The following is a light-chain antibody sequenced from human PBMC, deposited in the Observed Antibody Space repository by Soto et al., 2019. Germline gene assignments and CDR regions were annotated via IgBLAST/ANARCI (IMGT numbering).Light chain of an antibody. J-gene: IGLJ3*02. Sequence: QAVLTQSPSASSSLGASGKLTCTLSSGHSSYALAWHQQQPEKGPRYLMKLNSDGSHSKGDGIPDRFSGSSSGAERYLTISSLQSEDEADYYCQTWGTGIQWVFGGGTKLTVL. CDR1: SGHSSYA. CDR3: QTWGTGIQWV. V-gene: IGLV4-69*01. CDR2: LNSDGSH.